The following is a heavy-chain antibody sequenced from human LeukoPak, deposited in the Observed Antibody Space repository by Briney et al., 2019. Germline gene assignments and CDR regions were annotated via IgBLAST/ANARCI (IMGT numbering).Heavy chain of an antibody. Sequence: KSSETLSLTCAVYGGSFSGYYWSWIRQPPGKGLEWIGEINHSGSTNYNPSLKSRVTLSVDTSKNQFSLKLSSVTAADTAVYYCARGRGHYYDSNYFDYWGQGTLVTVSS. CDR3: ARGRGHYYDSNYFDY. CDR2: INHSGST. CDR1: GGSFSGYY. D-gene: IGHD3-22*01. J-gene: IGHJ4*02. V-gene: IGHV4-34*01.